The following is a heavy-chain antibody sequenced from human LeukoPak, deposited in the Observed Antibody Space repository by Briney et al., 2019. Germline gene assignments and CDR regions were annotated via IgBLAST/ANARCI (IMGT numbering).Heavy chain of an antibody. CDR3: ARSYSNYVRSFYWYFDL. Sequence: SETLSLTCTVSGGSISSSSYYWGWIRQPAGKGLEWIGRIYTSGSTNYNPSLKSRVTMSVDTSKNQFSLKLSSVTAADTAVYYCARSYSNYVRSFYWYFDLWGRGTLVTVSS. CDR2: IYTSGST. D-gene: IGHD4-11*01. J-gene: IGHJ2*01. V-gene: IGHV4-61*02. CDR1: GGSISSSSYY.